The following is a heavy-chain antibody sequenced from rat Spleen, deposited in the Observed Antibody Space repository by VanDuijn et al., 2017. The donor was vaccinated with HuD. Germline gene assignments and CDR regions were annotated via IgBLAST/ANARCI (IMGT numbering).Heavy chain of an antibody. CDR2: ITNTGGST. V-gene: IGHV5-31*01. CDR1: GFSLTSYN. D-gene: IGHD1-4*01. J-gene: IGHJ2*01. Sequence: VQLKESGPGLVQPSQTLSLTCTVAGFSLTSYNVHWVRQPPGKGLEWVASITNTGGSTYYPDSVRGRFTISRDNTKSTLYLQMNSLRSEDTATYYCARDDVLPGYNYFDYWGQGVMVTVSS. CDR3: ARDDVLPGYNYFDY.